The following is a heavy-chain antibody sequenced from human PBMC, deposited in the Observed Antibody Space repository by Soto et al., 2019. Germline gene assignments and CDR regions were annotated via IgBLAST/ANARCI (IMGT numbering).Heavy chain of an antibody. CDR3: ARDYYGMDV. V-gene: IGHV4-30-2*06. J-gene: IGHJ6*02. Sequence: SETLSLTCTVSGGSISSGGYSWTWIRQSPGKGLEWIGYTYQSGSAYYNPSLKSRVTISVDRSKNQFSLNLTSVTAADTAVYYCARDYYGMDVWGQGTTVTISS. CDR2: TYQSGSA. CDR1: GGSISSGGYS.